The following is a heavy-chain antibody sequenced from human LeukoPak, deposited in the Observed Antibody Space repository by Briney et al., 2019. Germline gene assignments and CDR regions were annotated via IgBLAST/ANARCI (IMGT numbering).Heavy chain of an antibody. CDR2: INTNTGNP. CDR3: AREDSRTGGWPVQSD. D-gene: IGHD6-19*01. Sequence: ASVKVSCKASGYTFTSYAMNWVRQAPGQGLEWMGWINTNTGNPTYDQGFTGRFVFSLDTSVSTAYLQISSLKAEDTAVYYCAREDSRTGGWPVQSDWGQGTLVTVYS. J-gene: IGHJ4*02. V-gene: IGHV7-4-1*02. CDR1: GYTFTSYA.